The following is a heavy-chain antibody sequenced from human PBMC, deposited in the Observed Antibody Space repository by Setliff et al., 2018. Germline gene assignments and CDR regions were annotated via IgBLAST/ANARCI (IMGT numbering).Heavy chain of an antibody. CDR3: ASLQAAQYFQY. Sequence: GESLKISCVGSGYSFTSNWIAWVRQMPGKGLDWMGIIYPGDSETRYSPSFQGRVTISVXXSIXXXYLQWGSLRASDSAIYYCASLQAAQYFQYWGQGTLVTVSS. V-gene: IGHV5-51*01. CDR1: GYSFTSNW. CDR2: IYPGDSET. J-gene: IGHJ1*01.